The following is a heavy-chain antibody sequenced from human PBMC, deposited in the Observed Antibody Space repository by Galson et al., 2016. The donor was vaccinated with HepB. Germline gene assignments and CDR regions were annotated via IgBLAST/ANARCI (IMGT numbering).Heavy chain of an antibody. CDR3: ARDYYRSADY. CDR1: GFTFSRSW. D-gene: IGHD3-22*01. Sequence: SLRLSCAVSGFTFSRSWMTWVRQIPGTGLEWVANINQDGNEKYYVDSVKGRFTISRDYAKNSLYLQMNTLRAEDTAVYYCARDYYRSADYWGQGTLVTVSS. V-gene: IGHV3-7*01. J-gene: IGHJ4*02. CDR2: INQDGNEK.